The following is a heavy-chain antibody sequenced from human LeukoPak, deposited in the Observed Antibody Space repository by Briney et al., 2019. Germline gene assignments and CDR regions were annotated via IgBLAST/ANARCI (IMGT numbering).Heavy chain of an antibody. D-gene: IGHD1-26*01. CDR1: GGSISSSSYY. V-gene: IGHV4-39*01. CDR2: IYYSGST. J-gene: IGHJ4*02. CDR3: ARAGATLAFDY. Sequence: SETLSLTCTVSGGSISSSSYYWGWIRQPPGKGLEWIGSIYYSGSTYYNPSLKSRVTISVDTSKNQFSLKLSSVTAADTAVYYCARAGATLAFDYWGQGTLVTVSS.